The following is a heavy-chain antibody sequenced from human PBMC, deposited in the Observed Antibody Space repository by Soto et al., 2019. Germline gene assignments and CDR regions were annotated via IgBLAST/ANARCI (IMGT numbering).Heavy chain of an antibody. CDR2: IIPIFGTA. CDR1: GGTFSSYA. J-gene: IGHJ6*02. CDR3: ARASADYYDSSGSIYYYGMDV. D-gene: IGHD3-22*01. V-gene: IGHV1-69*13. Sequence: SVKVSCKASGGTFSSYAISWVRQAPGQGLEWMGGIIPIFGTANYAQKFQGRVTITADESTSTAYMELSSLRSEDTAVYYCARASADYYDSSGSIYYYGMDVWGQGTTVTVSS.